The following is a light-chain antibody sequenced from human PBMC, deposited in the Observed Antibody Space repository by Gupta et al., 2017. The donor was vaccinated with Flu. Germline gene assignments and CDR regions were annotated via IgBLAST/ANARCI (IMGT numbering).Light chain of an antibody. CDR3: CSYAAGGSSVV. CDR1: SSDVGDYNL. CDR2: EGT. V-gene: IGLV2-23*01. J-gene: IGLJ3*02. Sequence: QSALTQPASVSGSPGQSITISCTGASSDVGDYNLVSWYQQHPGKAPKLMIYEGTKRPSGISNRFSGSKSGNTASRTISGLHAEDEADYYCCSYAAGGSSVVFGGGTKLTVL.